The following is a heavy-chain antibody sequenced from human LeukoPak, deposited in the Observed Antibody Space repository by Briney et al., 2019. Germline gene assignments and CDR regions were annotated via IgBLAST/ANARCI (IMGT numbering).Heavy chain of an antibody. D-gene: IGHD6-6*01. CDR2: VDPKSGGT. CDR1: GYTFTDYH. J-gene: IGHJ3*02. Sequence: ASVKVSCKASGYTFTDYHVHWVRQAPGQGLQWMGWVDPKSGGTNYAQKFQGRVTMTRDTSISTAYMELSSLKSDDTAVYYCARDRNSGSSLDIWGQGTMLTVSS. V-gene: IGHV1-2*02. CDR3: ARDRNSGSSLDI.